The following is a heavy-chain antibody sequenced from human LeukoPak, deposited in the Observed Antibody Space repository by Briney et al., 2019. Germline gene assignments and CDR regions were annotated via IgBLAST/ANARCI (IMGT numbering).Heavy chain of an antibody. Sequence: GGSLRLSCAASGFTFSSYWTSWVRQAPGKGLEWVANIKQDGSEKYYVDSVKGRFTTSRDNAKNSLYLQMNSLRAEDTAVYYCARGFGHPWGQGTLVTVSS. D-gene: IGHD3-10*01. CDR1: GFTFSSYW. CDR3: ARGFGHP. CDR2: IKQDGSEK. V-gene: IGHV3-7*01. J-gene: IGHJ5*02.